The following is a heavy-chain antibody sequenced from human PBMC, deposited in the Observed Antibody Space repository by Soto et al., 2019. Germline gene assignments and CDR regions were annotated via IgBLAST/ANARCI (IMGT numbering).Heavy chain of an antibody. CDR3: ASDRRSGWEQGYRIGV. Sequence: PSETLSLTCTVSGGSISTYYWSWIRQPPGKGLEWIGYIYYSGSTSYNPSLKSRVTISVDTSKNQFSLKLRSVTAADTAVYYCASDRRSGWEQGYRIGVWGQGTTVTVSS. CDR1: GGSISTYY. CDR2: IYYSGST. J-gene: IGHJ6*02. V-gene: IGHV4-59*01. D-gene: IGHD1-26*01.